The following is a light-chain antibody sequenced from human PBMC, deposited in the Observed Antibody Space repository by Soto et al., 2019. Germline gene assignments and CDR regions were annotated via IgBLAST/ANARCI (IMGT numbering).Light chain of an antibody. CDR1: QTISSW. Sequence: DIQMTQSPSTSSASVGDRVTITCRASQTISSWLAWYQQKPGKAPKLLIYKASTLKSGVQSRFSGSGSGTEFTLTIRSLQPDDFATYYCKQYNSYSRTFGQGTKVDIK. CDR3: KQYNSYSRT. CDR2: KAS. J-gene: IGKJ1*01. V-gene: IGKV1-5*03.